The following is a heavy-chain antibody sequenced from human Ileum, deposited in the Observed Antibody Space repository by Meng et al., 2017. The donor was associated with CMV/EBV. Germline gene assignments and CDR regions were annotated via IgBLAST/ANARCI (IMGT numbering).Heavy chain of an antibody. D-gene: IGHD3-3*01. V-gene: IGHV3-23*01. CDR3: AKLTTDLLFSRAPRRGGFDY. J-gene: IGHJ4*02. CDR2: IRGSGGST. CDR1: GFTFSSYA. Sequence: GGSLRLSCAASGFTFSSYAMSWIRQAPGKGMEWVSAIRGSGGSTYYADSVKGRFTSSRANSKTTLYVQMNSLRAEGTAVYYCAKLTTDLLFSRAPRRGGFDYWGQGTLVTVSS.